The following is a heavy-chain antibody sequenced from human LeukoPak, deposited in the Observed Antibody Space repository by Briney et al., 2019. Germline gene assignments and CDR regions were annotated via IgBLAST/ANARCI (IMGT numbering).Heavy chain of an antibody. Sequence: GGSLRLSCAASGFTFSSYGMHWVRQAPGKGLEWVAFIRYDGSNKYYADSVKGRFTISRDNSKNTLYLQMNSLRAEDTAVYYCAKDNSAAGTAYYYYYMDVWGKGTTVTVSS. CDR1: GFTFSSYG. D-gene: IGHD6-13*01. CDR3: AKDNSAAGTAYYYYYMDV. CDR2: IRYDGSNK. V-gene: IGHV3-30*02. J-gene: IGHJ6*03.